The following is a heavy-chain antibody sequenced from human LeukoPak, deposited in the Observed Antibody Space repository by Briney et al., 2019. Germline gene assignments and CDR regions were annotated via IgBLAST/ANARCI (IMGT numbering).Heavy chain of an antibody. CDR3: ARGYDYVWGSYRYPAPFDY. CDR2: INPNSGGT. CDR1: GYTFTGYY. J-gene: IGHJ4*02. Sequence: ASVKVSCKASGYTFTGYYMHWVRQAPGQGLEWMGWINPNSGGTNYAQKFQGRVTMTRDTSISTAYMELSRLRSDDTAVYYCARGYDYVWGSYRYPAPFDYWGQGTLVTVSS. D-gene: IGHD3-16*02. V-gene: IGHV1-2*02.